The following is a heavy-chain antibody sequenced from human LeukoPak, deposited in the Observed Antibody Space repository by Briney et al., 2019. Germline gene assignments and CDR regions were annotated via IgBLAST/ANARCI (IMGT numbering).Heavy chain of an antibody. J-gene: IGHJ4*02. CDR2: ISSNGGST. CDR1: GFTFSSYA. Sequence: GGSLRLSCSASGFTFSSYAMHWVRQAPGKGLEYVSAISSNGGSTYYADSVKDRFTISRDNSKNTLYLQMSSLRAEDTAVYYCAKDTGYCTNGVCYTDSGYYFDYWGQGTLVTVSS. D-gene: IGHD2-8*01. CDR3: AKDTGYCTNGVCYTDSGYYFDY. V-gene: IGHV3-64D*06.